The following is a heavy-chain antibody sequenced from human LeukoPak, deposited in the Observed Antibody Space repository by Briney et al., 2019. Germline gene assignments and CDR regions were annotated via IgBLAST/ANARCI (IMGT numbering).Heavy chain of an antibody. D-gene: IGHD4-17*01. V-gene: IGHV3-66*01. CDR3: ARGNDYGDYYFDY. Sequence: GGSLRLSCAASGFTVSSNYMNWVRQARGKGLEWVSVIYSGGSTYYADSVKGRLTISRDNSKNTLYLQMNSLRAEDTAVYYCARGNDYGDYYFDYWGRGTLVTVSS. CDR2: IYSGGST. J-gene: IGHJ4*02. CDR1: GFTVSSNY.